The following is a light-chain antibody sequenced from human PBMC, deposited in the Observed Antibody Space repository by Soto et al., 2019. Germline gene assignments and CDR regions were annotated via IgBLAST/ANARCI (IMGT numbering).Light chain of an antibody. J-gene: IGKJ5*01. CDR1: QSVGSTY. V-gene: IGKV3-15*01. Sequence: EIVLTQSPGSLSLSPGERATLSCRASQSVGSTYLAWYQQKPGQAPRLLIYGASTRATGIPARFSGSGSGTEFTLIISSLQSEDFAVYFCQQYNNWPSFGQGTRLEI. CDR3: QQYNNWPS. CDR2: GAS.